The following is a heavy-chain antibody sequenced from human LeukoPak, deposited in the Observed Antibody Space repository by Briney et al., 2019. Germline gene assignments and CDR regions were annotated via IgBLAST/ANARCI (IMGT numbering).Heavy chain of an antibody. CDR2: INQDGSEK. Sequence: GGSLRLSCEASGFTLSIYWMSWVRQAPGKGLEWVANINQDGSEKYYVDSVKGRFTISRDNAKKSLYLQMNSLRVEDTAVYYCARDRSDGSGYYGYYFDYWGQGTLVSVSS. D-gene: IGHD3-22*01. V-gene: IGHV3-7*05. J-gene: IGHJ4*02. CDR3: ARDRSDGSGYYGYYFDY. CDR1: GFTLSIYW.